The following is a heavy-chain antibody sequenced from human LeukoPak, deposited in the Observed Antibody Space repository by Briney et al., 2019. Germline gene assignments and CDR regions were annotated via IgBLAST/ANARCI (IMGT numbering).Heavy chain of an antibody. CDR3: ARGQWLDFYYMDV. CDR2: IYHSGST. CDR1: GYSISSGNY. J-gene: IGHJ6*03. Sequence: PSETLSLTCSVSGYSISSGNYWGLIRQPPGKGLEWIGSIYHSGSTNYNPSLKSRVTISLDTSKNQFSLRLSSVTPADTAVYYCARGQWLDFYYMDVWGKGTTVTVSS. V-gene: IGHV4-38-2*02. D-gene: IGHD6-19*01.